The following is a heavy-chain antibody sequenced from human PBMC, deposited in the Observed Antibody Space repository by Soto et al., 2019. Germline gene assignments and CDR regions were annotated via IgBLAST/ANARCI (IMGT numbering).Heavy chain of an antibody. Sequence: PSEILSLTCTVSGGSISNAAYSWSWIRQPPGKGLEWIGHIYPSGMPFYNPSLRSRVTISIDRSNDQFSLNLKSVTAADTAVYYCARERGGYGLFDSWGQGTLVTVSS. CDR2: IYPSGMP. D-gene: IGHD5-18*01. CDR3: ARERGGYGLFDS. V-gene: IGHV4-30-2*01. J-gene: IGHJ4*02. CDR1: GGSISNAAYS.